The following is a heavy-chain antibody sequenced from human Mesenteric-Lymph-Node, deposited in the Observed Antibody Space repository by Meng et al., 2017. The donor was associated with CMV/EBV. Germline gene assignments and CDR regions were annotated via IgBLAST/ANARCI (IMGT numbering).Heavy chain of an antibody. Sequence: GESLKISCAASGFTFSSYWMSWVRQAPGKGLEWVANIKQDGSEKYYVDSVKGRFTISRDNAKNSLYLQMNSLGAEDTAVYYCARVENSISPRYYDFWSGYVYGMDVWGQGTTVTVSS. V-gene: IGHV3-7*01. J-gene: IGHJ6*02. CDR1: GFTFSSYW. CDR2: IKQDGSEK. D-gene: IGHD3-3*01. CDR3: ARVENSISPRYYDFWSGYVYGMDV.